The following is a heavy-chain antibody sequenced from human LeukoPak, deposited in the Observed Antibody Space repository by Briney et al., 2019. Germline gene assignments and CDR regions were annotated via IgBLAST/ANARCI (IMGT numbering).Heavy chain of an antibody. D-gene: IGHD6-13*01. CDR2: IIPIFGTA. V-gene: IGHV1-69*01. J-gene: IGHJ5*02. Sequence: GASVKVSCKASGGTFSSYAISWVRQAPGQGLEWMGGIIPIFGTANYAQMFQGRVTITADESTSTAYMELSSLRSEDTAVYYCARDATGYSSSWYAYNWFDPWGQGTLVTVSS. CDR1: GGTFSSYA. CDR3: ARDATGYSSSWYAYNWFDP.